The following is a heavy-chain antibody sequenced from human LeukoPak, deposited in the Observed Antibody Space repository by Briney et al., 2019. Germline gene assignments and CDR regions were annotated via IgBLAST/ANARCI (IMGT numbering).Heavy chain of an antibody. CDR1: GFIFSSYD. J-gene: IGHJ4*02. D-gene: IGHD3-10*01. CDR2: ISRAGDRT. Sequence: GGSLRLSCVGSGFIFSSYDMGWVRQAPGKGLEWVSSISRAGDRTYYEDSVKGRFTISRDNSRNTMYLQMNSLRAEDTAVYYCARENYGSGTPNRWGQGTLVTVSS. CDR3: ARENYGSGTPNR. V-gene: IGHV3-23*01.